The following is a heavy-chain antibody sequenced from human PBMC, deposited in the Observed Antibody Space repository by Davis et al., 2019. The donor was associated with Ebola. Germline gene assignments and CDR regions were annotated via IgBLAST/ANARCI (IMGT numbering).Heavy chain of an antibody. CDR2: IYYSGST. J-gene: IGHJ6*02. D-gene: IGHD5-18*01. CDR3: ASGIQLWAGVGYYYYYGMDV. V-gene: IGHV4-39*01. CDR1: GGSISSSSYY. Sequence: PGGSLRLSCTVSGGSISSSSYYWGWIRQPPGKGLEWIGSIYYSGSTYYNPSLKSRVTISVDTSKNQFSLKLSSVTAADTAVYYCASGIQLWAGVGYYYYYGMDVWGQGTTVTVSS.